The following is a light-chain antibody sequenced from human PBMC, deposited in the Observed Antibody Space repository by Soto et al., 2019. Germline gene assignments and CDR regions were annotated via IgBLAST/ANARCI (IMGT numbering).Light chain of an antibody. V-gene: IGKV1-39*01. Sequence: DIPMTQSPSSLSASVGDSVIISCRASQRIGAYLNWYQQKPGKPPKLLIYAASNLESGVPSRFTGRGSGTDFSLTIYSLRPEDFATYFCQQTYSAPLTFGGGTKVEIK. J-gene: IGKJ4*01. CDR3: QQTYSAPLT. CDR1: QRIGAY. CDR2: AAS.